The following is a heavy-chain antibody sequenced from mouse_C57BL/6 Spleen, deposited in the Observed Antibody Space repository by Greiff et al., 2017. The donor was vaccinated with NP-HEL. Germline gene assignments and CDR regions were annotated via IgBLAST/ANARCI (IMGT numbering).Heavy chain of an antibody. D-gene: IGHD1-1*01. CDR1: GFTFSDYG. CDR3: AKFIGDAMDY. CDR2: ISSGSGTI. V-gene: IGHV5-17*01. Sequence: EVKLVESGGGLVKPGGSLKLSCAASGFTFSDYGMHWVRQAPEKGLEWVAYISSGSGTIYYADTVKGRFTFSRDNAKNTLFLQMTSLRSEDTAMYYSAKFIGDAMDYWGQGTSVTVSS. J-gene: IGHJ4*01.